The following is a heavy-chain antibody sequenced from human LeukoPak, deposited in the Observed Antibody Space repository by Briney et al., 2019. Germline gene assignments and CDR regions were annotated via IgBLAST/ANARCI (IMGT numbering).Heavy chain of an antibody. J-gene: IGHJ4*02. V-gene: IGHV3-7*05. CDR3: ARHVRYGGIWYYVDY. CDR2: IKQDGSEK. D-gene: IGHD3-16*01. CDR1: GFTFSSYW. Sequence: GGSLRLSCAASGFTFSSYWMSWVRQAPGKGLEWVANIKQDGSEKYYVDSVKGRFTISRDNAKNSLYLQMSSLRAEDTAVYYCARHVRYGGIWYYVDYWGQGTLVTVSS.